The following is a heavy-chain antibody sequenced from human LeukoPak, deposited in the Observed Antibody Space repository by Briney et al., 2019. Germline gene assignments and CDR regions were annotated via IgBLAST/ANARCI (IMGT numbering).Heavy chain of an antibody. CDR1: GFTVSSNY. V-gene: IGHV3-66*02. D-gene: IGHD3-3*01. J-gene: IGHJ6*03. CDR3: ARATFWSGYQRDSWYMDV. Sequence: GGSLRLSCAASGFTVSSNYMTWVRQAPGKGLEWVSVIYSGGSTYYADSVKGRFTISRDNSENTLYLHMNSLRAEDTAVYYCARATFWSGYQRDSWYMDVWGKGTTITVSS. CDR2: IYSGGST.